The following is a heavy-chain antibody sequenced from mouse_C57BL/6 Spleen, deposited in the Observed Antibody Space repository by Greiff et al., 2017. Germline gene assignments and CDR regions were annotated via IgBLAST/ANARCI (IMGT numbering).Heavy chain of an antibody. CDR3: ARGGYYGSSGDYYAMDY. V-gene: IGHV1-9*01. D-gene: IGHD1-1*01. CDR1: GYTFTGYW. CDR2: ILPGSGST. Sequence: VQLQQSGAELMKPGASVKLSCKATGYTFTGYWIEWVKQRPGHGLEWIGEILPGSGSTNYNEKFKGKATFTADTSSNTAYMQLSSLTTEDSAIYYCARGGYYGSSGDYYAMDYWGQGTSVTVSS. J-gene: IGHJ4*01.